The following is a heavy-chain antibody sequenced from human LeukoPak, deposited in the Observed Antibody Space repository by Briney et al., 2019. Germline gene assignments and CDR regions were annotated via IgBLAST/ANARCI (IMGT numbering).Heavy chain of an antibody. D-gene: IGHD2-15*01. Sequence: GGSLRLSCAASGFTFSNHAMSWVRQAPGKGLQWVAVISGGGRTTEYADFVKGRFTISRDNSKNTLSLQMDSLTVEDTAIYFCAKNVVVKRYIDFWGQGTLVTVSS. CDR3: AKNVVVKRYIDF. V-gene: IGHV3-23*01. CDR1: GFTFSNHA. J-gene: IGHJ4*02. CDR2: ISGGGRTT.